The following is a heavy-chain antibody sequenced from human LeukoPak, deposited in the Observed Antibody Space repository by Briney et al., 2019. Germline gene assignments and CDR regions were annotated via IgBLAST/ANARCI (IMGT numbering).Heavy chain of an antibody. CDR1: GFSFTSYW. D-gene: IGHD3-3*01. J-gene: IGHJ2*01. CDR3: ARRLSDFWSGPYWYFDL. CDR2: IYPGDSDT. V-gene: IGHV5-51*01. Sequence: GESLKISCQGSGFSFTSYWNGWVRQIPGKSLEWMGIIYPGDSDTRYNPSFQGQVTISADKSISTAYLQWSSLKASDTAMYYCARRLSDFWSGPYWYFDLWGRGTLVTVSS.